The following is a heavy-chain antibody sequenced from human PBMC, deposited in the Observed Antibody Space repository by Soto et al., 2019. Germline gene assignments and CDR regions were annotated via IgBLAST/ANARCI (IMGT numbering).Heavy chain of an antibody. CDR1: GFTVSSNN. CDR2: IYTGGIT. D-gene: IGHD2-2*01. Sequence: EVQLVETGGGLIQPGGSLRLSCAASGFTVSSNNMNWVRQAPGKGLEWVSLIYTGGITYYADSVKGRFTISRDNSRNTVFLQMNSQRAEDTAVYYCAREGLCGSATCYADDAFDVWGQGTMVTVSS. CDR3: AREGLCGSATCYADDAFDV. V-gene: IGHV3-53*02. J-gene: IGHJ3*01.